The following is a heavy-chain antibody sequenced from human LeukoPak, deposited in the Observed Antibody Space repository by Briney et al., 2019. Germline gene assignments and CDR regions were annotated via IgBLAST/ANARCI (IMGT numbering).Heavy chain of an antibody. CDR1: GFTFSSYS. CDR2: ISSSNRYI. V-gene: IGHV3-21*01. D-gene: IGHD3-22*01. CDR3: ARGTGYYDSSGYYSSLHAFDI. Sequence: GGSLRLSCAASGFTFSSYSMNGVRQAPGKGLEGVSSISSSNRYIYYADSVKGRFTISRDNAKNSLYLQMNSLRAEDTAVYYCARGTGYYDSSGYYSSLHAFDIWGQGTMVTVSS. J-gene: IGHJ3*02.